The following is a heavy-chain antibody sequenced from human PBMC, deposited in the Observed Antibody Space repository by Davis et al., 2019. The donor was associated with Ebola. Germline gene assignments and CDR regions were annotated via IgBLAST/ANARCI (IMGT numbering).Heavy chain of an antibody. J-gene: IGHJ4*02. CDR3: ARDPWGSGVVIMGNDY. CDR1: GFTFSSYA. CDR2: ISYDGSNK. Sequence: GESLKISCAASGFTFSSYAMHWVRQAPGKGLEWVAVISYDGSNKYYADSVKGRFTISRDNAKNSLYLQMNSLRDEDTAVYYCARDPWGSGVVIMGNDYWGQGTLVTVSS. V-gene: IGHV3-30-3*01. D-gene: IGHD3-3*01.